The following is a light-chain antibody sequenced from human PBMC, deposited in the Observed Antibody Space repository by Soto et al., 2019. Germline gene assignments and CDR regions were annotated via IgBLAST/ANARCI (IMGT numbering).Light chain of an antibody. CDR2: DAS. Sequence: EIVLTQSPATLSLSPGERATLSCRASQSVSSYLAWYQQKPGQAPRLLIYDASNRATGIPARFSGSGSGTDFTLTISSLEPEDFAVYYWQQRSNCPGWTCGQGTKVEIK. J-gene: IGKJ1*01. V-gene: IGKV3-11*01. CDR3: QQRSNCPGWT. CDR1: QSVSSY.